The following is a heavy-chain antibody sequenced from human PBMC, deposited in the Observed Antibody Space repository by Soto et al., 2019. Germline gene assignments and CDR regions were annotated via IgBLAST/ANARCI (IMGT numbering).Heavy chain of an antibody. CDR2: ISYDGSNK. CDR3: ARDGGYCSSTSCYRDLNWFDP. CDR1: GFTFSSYA. J-gene: IGHJ5*02. Sequence: GWSLRLSCAASGFTFSSYAMHWVRQAPGKGLEWVAVISYDGSNKYYADSVKGRFTISRDNSKNTLYLQMNSLRAEDTAVYYCARDGGYCSSTSCYRDLNWFDPWGQGTLVTVSS. V-gene: IGHV3-30-3*01. D-gene: IGHD2-2*02.